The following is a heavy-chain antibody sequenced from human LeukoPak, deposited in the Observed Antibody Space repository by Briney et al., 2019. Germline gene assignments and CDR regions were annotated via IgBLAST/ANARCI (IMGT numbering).Heavy chain of an antibody. J-gene: IGHJ4*02. CDR3: ARPMAAAAPYNS. CDR1: GFSFRDYG. CDR2: IFFNGNTK. V-gene: IGHV3-33*01. D-gene: IGHD6-13*01. Sequence: GGSLRLSCIASGFSFRDYGMHWVRQAPGKGLEWVAVIFFNGNTKYYADSVKGRFTVSRDNSKNTLFLQMNSLRVDDTAVYFCARPMAAAAPYNSWGQGTVVTVSS.